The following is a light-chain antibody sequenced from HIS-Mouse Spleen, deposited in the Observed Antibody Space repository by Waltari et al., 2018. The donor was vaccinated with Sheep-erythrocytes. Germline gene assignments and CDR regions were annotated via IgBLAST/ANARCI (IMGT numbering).Light chain of an antibody. J-gene: IGLJ3*02. V-gene: IGLV2-11*01. Sequence: QSALTQPRPVSGSPGQSVPLSCTGTSSDVGGYNYVSWYQQHPGKAPKLMIYDVSKRPSGVPDRFSGSKSGNTASLTISGLQAEDEADYYCCSYAGSYTWVFGGGTKLTVL. CDR3: CSYAGSYTWV. CDR1: SSDVGGYNY. CDR2: DVS.